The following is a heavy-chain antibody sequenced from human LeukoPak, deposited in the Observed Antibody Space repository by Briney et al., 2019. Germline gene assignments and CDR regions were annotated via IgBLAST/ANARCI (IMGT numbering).Heavy chain of an antibody. CDR1: GYTFTGFY. Sequence: ASVKVSCRTSGYTFTGFYIHWVRQAPAQGLKWMGWIDPNSGDTSYSQLFQGRVTMTRDTSINTAYLEINNLRFDDTAVYYCVSHHWTTLTMGDYWGQGTLVTVSS. D-gene: IGHD1-1*01. CDR3: VSHHWTTLTMGDY. V-gene: IGHV1-2*02. J-gene: IGHJ4*02. CDR2: IDPNSGDT.